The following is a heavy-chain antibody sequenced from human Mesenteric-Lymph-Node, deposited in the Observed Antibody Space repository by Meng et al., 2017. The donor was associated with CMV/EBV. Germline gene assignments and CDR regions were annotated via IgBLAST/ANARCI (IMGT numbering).Heavy chain of an antibody. CDR3: AAWLLPPNYYGMDV. D-gene: IGHD3-22*01. Sequence: GESLKISCAASGLIFSNYGMHWVRQAPGKWLEWVAIIWHDGGKKYYADSVKGRFTISRDNSKNMLYVQLNSLRAEDTAVYYCAAWLLPPNYYGMDVWGQGTTVTVSS. J-gene: IGHJ6*02. CDR1: GLIFSNYG. V-gene: IGHV3-33*01. CDR2: IWHDGGKK.